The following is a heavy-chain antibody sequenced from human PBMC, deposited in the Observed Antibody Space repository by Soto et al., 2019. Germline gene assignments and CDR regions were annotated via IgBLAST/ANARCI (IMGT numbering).Heavy chain of an antibody. CDR3: ARGRSGYLTLLDP. V-gene: IGHV3-30*03. J-gene: IGHJ5*02. D-gene: IGHD3-3*01. CDR1: GFALSTYG. Sequence: PXGSLRLACAASGFALSTYGMHWVGQAPGKGLEWVAVISSDGSKKYYGNSVNGRFTISRDNSKNTVHLEMNSLRAEDTAVYYCARGRSGYLTLLDPWGQGTLVTVSS. CDR2: ISSDGSKK.